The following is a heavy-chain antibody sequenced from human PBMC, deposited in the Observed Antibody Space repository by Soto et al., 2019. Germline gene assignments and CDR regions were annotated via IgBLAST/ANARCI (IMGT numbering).Heavy chain of an antibody. CDR2: ISSSGSTI. CDR1: GFTFSSYE. V-gene: IGHV3-48*03. D-gene: IGHD3-22*01. J-gene: IGHJ4*02. CDR3: ARDRIPYDSSGYYYY. Sequence: PGGSLRLSCAASGFTFSSYEMNWVRQAPGKGLEWVSYISSSGSTIYYADSVKGRFTISRDNAKNSLYLQMNSLRAEDTAVYYCARDRIPYDSSGYYYYWGQGTLVTVSS.